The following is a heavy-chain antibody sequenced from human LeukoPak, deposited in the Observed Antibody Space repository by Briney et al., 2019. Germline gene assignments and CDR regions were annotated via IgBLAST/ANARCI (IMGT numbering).Heavy chain of an antibody. V-gene: IGHV1-3*01. CDR2: INAGNGNT. Sequence: ASVKVSCKASGGTFSSYAISWVRQAPGQRLEWMGWINAGNGNTKYSQKFQGRVTITRDTSASTAYMELSSLRSEDTAVYYCAREFSGTAFDIWGQGTMVTVSS. CDR3: AREFSGTAFDI. J-gene: IGHJ3*02. CDR1: GGTFSSYA. D-gene: IGHD1-1*01.